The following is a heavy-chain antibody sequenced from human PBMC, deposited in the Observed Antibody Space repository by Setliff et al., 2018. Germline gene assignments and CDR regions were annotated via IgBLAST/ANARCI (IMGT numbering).Heavy chain of an antibody. CDR3: ARAAKYDSSSYYGLWLDP. Sequence: SVKVSCKASGGSFSNHGFTWVRQAPGQGLEWMGGTNPIFGTTTYGQKFQGRVSITTDKSTTTAYMQLSSLTSGDTAVYYCARAAKYDSSSYYGLWLDPWGQGTLVTVSS. D-gene: IGHD3-22*01. CDR1: GGSFSNHG. CDR2: TNPIFGTT. J-gene: IGHJ5*02. V-gene: IGHV1-69*05.